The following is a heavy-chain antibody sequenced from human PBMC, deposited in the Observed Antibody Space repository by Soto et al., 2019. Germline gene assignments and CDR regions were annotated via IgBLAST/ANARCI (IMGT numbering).Heavy chain of an antibody. CDR3: ARGGGRPAAPTQRINYFDY. D-gene: IGHD6-13*01. J-gene: IGHJ4*02. CDR1: GYSFTSYW. CDR2: IYPGDSDT. V-gene: IGHV5-51*01. Sequence: GESLKISCKGSGYSFTSYWIGWVRQMPGKGLEWMGIIYPGDSDTRYSPSFQGQVTISADKSISTAYLQWSSLKASDTAMYYCARGGGRPAAPTQRINYFDYWGQGTLVTVSS.